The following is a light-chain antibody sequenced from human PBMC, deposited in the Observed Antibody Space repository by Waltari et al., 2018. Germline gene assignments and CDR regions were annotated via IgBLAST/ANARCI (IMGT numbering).Light chain of an antibody. Sequence: QTVVTQEPSFSVSPGGTVPLTCGLSSGPSSSDYSPSWYHQTPGQTPRTLIYNTNTRSSGVPDRFSGSILGNKAALTITGAQADDESDYYCVLYMGSGVWVFGGGTKLTVL. CDR3: VLYMGSGVWV. CDR1: SGPSSSDYS. CDR2: NTN. V-gene: IGLV8-61*01. J-gene: IGLJ3*02.